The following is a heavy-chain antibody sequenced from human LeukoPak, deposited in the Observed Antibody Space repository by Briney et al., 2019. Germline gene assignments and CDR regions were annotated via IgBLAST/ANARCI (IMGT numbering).Heavy chain of an antibody. CDR3: ARGVVTGGYYYYMDV. CDR1: GGTFSSYA. D-gene: IGHD3-3*01. J-gene: IGHJ6*03. CDR2: IIAIFGTA. Sequence: SVKVSCKASGGTFSSYAISWVRQAPGQGLEWMGGIIAIFGTANYAQKFQGRVTITTDESTSTAYMELSSLRSEDTAVYYCARGVVTGGYYYYMDVWGKGTTVTVSS. V-gene: IGHV1-69*05.